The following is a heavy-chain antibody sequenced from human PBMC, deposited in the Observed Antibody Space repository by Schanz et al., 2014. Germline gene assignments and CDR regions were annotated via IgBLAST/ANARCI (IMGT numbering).Heavy chain of an antibody. CDR3: ERDAGWAFGDYHGMDV. CDR1: GYTFNNHG. V-gene: IGHV1-18*01. D-gene: IGHD3-10*01. CDR2: ISVYHGHT. Sequence: QVQLVQSGGEVKKPGASATVSCKASGYTFNNHGISWVRQAPGQGLEWMGWISVYHGHTNYAEKVHGRVTMTTDTTTSTAYMELRSLISDDTAVYYCERDAGWAFGDYHGMDVWGQGTSXTVAS. J-gene: IGHJ6*02.